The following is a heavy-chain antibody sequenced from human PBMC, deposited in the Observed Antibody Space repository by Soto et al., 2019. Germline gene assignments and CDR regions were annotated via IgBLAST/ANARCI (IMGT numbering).Heavy chain of an antibody. Sequence: SETLSLTCTVSGGSISSYYWSWIRQPPGKGLEWIGYIYYSGSTNYNPSLKSRVTISVDTSKNQFSLKLSSVTAADTAVYYCARNKARWSFLDYWGQGTLVTVSS. CDR2: IYYSGST. D-gene: IGHD3-16*02. V-gene: IGHV4-59*01. CDR1: GGSISSYY. CDR3: ARNKARWSFLDY. J-gene: IGHJ4*02.